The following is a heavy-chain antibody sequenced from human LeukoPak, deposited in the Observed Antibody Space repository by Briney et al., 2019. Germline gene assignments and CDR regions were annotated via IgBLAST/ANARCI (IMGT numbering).Heavy chain of an antibody. Sequence: GGSLRLSCAASGYTLSSYRMHWVRQAPRKGLVWVSHINSDGSSTSYADSVKGRFTISRDNDKNSLYLQMNSLRAEDTAVYYCARDLYRGSGWYCESTGGAFDIWGQGTMGTVSS. CDR3: ARDLYRGSGWYCESTGGAFDI. J-gene: IGHJ3*02. CDR2: INSDGSST. V-gene: IGHV3-74*01. CDR1: GYTLSSYR. D-gene: IGHD6-19*01.